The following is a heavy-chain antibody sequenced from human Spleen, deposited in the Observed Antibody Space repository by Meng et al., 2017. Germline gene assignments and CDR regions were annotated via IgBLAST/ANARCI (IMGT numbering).Heavy chain of an antibody. V-gene: IGHV4-4*02. CDR1: GGSISSSNS. Sequence: QVQLQESGSGLVKPSETLSPTFAFSGGSISSSNSWSWVRQPPGKGLEWMGEIYHGGTTSYNPSLKSRVTISVDRSKNQFSLNLSSVTAADTAVYYCARDLRAYSTSPFDYWGQGTLVTVSS. D-gene: IGHD6-6*01. CDR3: ARDLRAYSTSPFDY. CDR2: IYHGGTT. J-gene: IGHJ4*02.